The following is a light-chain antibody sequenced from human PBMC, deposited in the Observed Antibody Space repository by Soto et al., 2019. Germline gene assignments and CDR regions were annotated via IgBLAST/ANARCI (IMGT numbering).Light chain of an antibody. Sequence: QSALTQPASVSGSPGQSITISCTGTSSDVGGYNYVSWYQQHPGKAPKLMIYEVGNRPSGVSNRFSGSKSGNTASLTISGLQSGDEANYYCAAWDDSLKAVLFGGGTKLTVL. CDR3: AAWDDSLKAVL. CDR1: SSDVGGYNY. V-gene: IGLV2-14*01. CDR2: EVG. J-gene: IGLJ2*01.